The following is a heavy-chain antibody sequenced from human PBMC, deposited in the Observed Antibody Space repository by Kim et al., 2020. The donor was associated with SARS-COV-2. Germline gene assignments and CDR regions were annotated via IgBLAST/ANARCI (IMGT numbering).Heavy chain of an antibody. CDR2: INHSGST. D-gene: IGHD4-17*01. Sequence: SETLSLTCAVYGGSFSGYYWSWIRQPPGKGLEWIGEINHSGSTNYNPSLKSRVTISVDTSKNQFSLKLSSVTAADTAVYYCARGRRDGDYVSGDFDYWG. CDR1: GGSFSGYY. J-gene: IGHJ4*01. V-gene: IGHV4-34*01. CDR3: ARGRRDGDYVSGDFDY.